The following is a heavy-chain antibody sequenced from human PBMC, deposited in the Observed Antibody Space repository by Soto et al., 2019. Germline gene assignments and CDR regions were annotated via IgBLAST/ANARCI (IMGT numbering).Heavy chain of an antibody. J-gene: IGHJ6*02. CDR1: GGSSSSGNYY. CDR2: IFYSGTT. Sequence: PSETLSLTCTVSGGSSSSGNYYRSWIRQPPGQGLEWIGYIFYSGTTYYNPSLKSRVTISLDTSGNQFSLKLSSVTAADTAVYYCARDLHITETTLNYYYYAMDVWGQGTTVTVSS. V-gene: IGHV4-30-4*01. CDR3: ARDLHITETTLNYYYYAMDV. D-gene: IGHD1-20*01.